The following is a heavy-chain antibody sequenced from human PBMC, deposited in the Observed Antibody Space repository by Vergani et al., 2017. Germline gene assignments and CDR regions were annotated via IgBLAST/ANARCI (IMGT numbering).Heavy chain of an antibody. CDR1: GGSISSGSYY. D-gene: IGHD1-26*01. J-gene: IGHJ3*02. V-gene: IGHV4-61*02. Sequence: QVQLQESGPGLVKPSQTLSLTCTVSGGSISSGSYYWSWIRQPAGKGLEWIGRIYTSGSTNYNPSLKSRVTISVDTSKNQFSLKLSSVTAADTAVYYCARARGYSGSYDAFDIWGQGTMVTVSS. CDR3: ARARGYSGSYDAFDI. CDR2: IYTSGST.